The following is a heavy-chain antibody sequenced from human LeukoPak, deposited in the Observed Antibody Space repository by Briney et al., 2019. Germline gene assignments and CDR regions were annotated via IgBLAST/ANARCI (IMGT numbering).Heavy chain of an antibody. CDR3: ARGLTDYYDFWSGYYTGIYFDY. V-gene: IGHV3-66*02. Sequence: PGGSLRLSYAASGFTVSSNYMSWVRQAPGKGLEWVSVIYSGGSTYYADSVKGRFTISRDNSKNTLYLQMNSLRAEDTAVYYCARGLTDYYDFWSGYYTGIYFDYWGQGTLVTVSS. CDR2: IYSGGST. D-gene: IGHD3-3*01. J-gene: IGHJ4*02. CDR1: GFTVSSNY.